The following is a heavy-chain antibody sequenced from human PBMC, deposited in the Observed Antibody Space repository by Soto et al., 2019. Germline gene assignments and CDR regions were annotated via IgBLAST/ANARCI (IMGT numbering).Heavy chain of an antibody. CDR3: TTDWGYWSIAARPRYYYYYYGMAV. CDR2: IKSKTDGGTT. CDR1: GFTFSNAR. D-gene: IGHD6-6*01. Sequence: PGGSLRLSCAASGFTFSNARMNWVRQAPGKGLEWVGRIKSKTDGGTTDYAAPAKGRFTISREDSKTPPYLQINTLKNEDTALYYCTTDWGYWSIAARPRYYYYYYGMAVWGQGTTVTVSS. J-gene: IGHJ6*02. V-gene: IGHV3-15*07.